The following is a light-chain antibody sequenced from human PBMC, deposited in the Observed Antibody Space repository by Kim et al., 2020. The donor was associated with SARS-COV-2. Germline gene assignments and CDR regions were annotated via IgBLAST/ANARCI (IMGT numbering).Light chain of an antibody. CDR1: QNIANH. CDR3: QQSDTTPRT. J-gene: IGKJ4*01. V-gene: IGKV1-39*01. Sequence: GDRVTITCRASQNIANHLNWDYQKPGKAPELLIYGTSSLQSGVPSRFSGSGSGTDFSLTISSLQPEDFASYFCQQSDTTPRTFGGGTKVDIK. CDR2: GTS.